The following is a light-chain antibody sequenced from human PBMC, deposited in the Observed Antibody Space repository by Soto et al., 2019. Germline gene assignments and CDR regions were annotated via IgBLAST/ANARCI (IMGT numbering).Light chain of an antibody. CDR3: QQYNNWPRTWT. J-gene: IGKJ1*01. CDR1: QSVSSN. V-gene: IGKV3-15*01. CDR2: GAS. Sequence: EIVMTQSPATLSVSPGERATLSCRASQSVSSNLAWYQQKPGQAPRLLIYGASTRATGIPARFSGRGSGTEFTLTISSLQSEDFAVYYCQQYNNWPRTWTFGRGTKVDIK.